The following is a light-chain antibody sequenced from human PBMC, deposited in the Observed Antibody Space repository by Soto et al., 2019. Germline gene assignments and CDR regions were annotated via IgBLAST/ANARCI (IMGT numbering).Light chain of an antibody. Sequence: QSALAQPASVSGSPGQSITISCTGTSSDVGAYDSVSWYQQHPHKAPQVIIYKGTRRPSGVSNRFSGSTSGNAASLTISGLQAYDEADYFCCSSAPESTYVVGTGTKLTVL. V-gene: IGLV2-23*01. J-gene: IGLJ1*01. CDR3: CSSAPESTYV. CDR1: SSDVGAYDS. CDR2: KGT.